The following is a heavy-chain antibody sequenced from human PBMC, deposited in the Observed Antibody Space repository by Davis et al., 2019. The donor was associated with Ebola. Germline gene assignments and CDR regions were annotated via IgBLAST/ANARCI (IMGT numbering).Heavy chain of an antibody. D-gene: IGHD3-3*01. V-gene: IGHV4-61*08. CDR3: ARGRLLEWPPTFYGLDV. CDR2: IYYSGST. J-gene: IGHJ6*04. CDR1: GGSVSSGGYY. Sequence: SETLSLTCTVSGGSVSSGGYYWNWIRQPPGKGLEWIGYIYYSGSTDYNPSLQSRVIISIDTANKQISLKLSSVTAADTAVYYCARGRLLEWPPTFYGLDVWGKGTTVTVSS.